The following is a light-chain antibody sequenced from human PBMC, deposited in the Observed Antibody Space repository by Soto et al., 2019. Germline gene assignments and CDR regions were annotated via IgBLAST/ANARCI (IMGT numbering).Light chain of an antibody. Sequence: QSSLTQPRPVFGSPGQSVTISCTGTSSDVGGYNYVSWYQHPTGKAPKLMIYDVDKRPSGLPGRFSGSKSGNTASLITFGLQAEDVADYYCCSNAGSYPFVFGTGTKVPV. J-gene: IGLJ1*01. CDR1: SSDVGGYNY. V-gene: IGLV2-11*01. CDR2: DVD. CDR3: CSNAGSYPFV.